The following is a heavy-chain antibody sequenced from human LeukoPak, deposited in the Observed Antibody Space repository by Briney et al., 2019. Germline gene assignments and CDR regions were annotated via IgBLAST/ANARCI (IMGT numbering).Heavy chain of an antibody. D-gene: IGHD3-3*01. CDR2: INHSGGT. J-gene: IGHJ3*02. Sequence: PSETLSLTCAVYGGSFSGYYWSWIRQPPGKGLEWIGEINHSGGTNYNPSLKSRVTISVDTSKNQFSLKLSSVTAADTAVYYCARGLPPGITIFGVVIIQSGAFDIWGQGTMVTVSS. V-gene: IGHV4-34*01. CDR3: ARGLPPGITIFGVVIIQSGAFDI. CDR1: GGSFSGYY.